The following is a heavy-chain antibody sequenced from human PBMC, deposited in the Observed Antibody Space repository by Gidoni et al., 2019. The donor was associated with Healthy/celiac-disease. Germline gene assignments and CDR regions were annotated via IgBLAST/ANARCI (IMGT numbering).Heavy chain of an antibody. D-gene: IGHD3-3*01. CDR1: GFTFSNYG. CDR2: ISFDGSNK. CDR3: AKDRGTYYDFWSGCFDY. V-gene: IGHV3-30*18. J-gene: IGHJ4*02. Sequence: QVQLVESGGGVVQPGRSLRLSCAASGFTFSNYGMHWVRQAPGKGLEWVAVISFDGSNKYYADSVKGRFSISRDKSKNTLFLQMNSLRAEDTAVYFCAKDRGTYYDFWSGCFDYWGQGSLVTVSS.